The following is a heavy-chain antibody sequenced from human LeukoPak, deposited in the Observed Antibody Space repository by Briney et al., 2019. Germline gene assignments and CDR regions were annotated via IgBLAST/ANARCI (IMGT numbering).Heavy chain of an antibody. D-gene: IGHD3-3*01. J-gene: IGHJ4*02. CDR1: GGSFSGYY. CDR2: INHSGST. V-gene: IGHV4-34*01. CDR3: ARAAYDFWSGSQSVNFDY. Sequence: SETLSLTCAVYGGSFSGYYWSWIRQPPGKGLEWIGGINHSGSTNYNPSLQSRVTLSVDTSNTQFCLKLSSVTAADTAVYYCARAAYDFWSGSQSVNFDYWGQGTLVTVSS.